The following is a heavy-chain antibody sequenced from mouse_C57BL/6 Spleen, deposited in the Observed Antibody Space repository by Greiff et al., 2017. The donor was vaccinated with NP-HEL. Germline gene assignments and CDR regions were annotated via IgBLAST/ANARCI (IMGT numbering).Heavy chain of an antibody. CDR2: IHPNSGST. J-gene: IGHJ4*01. CDR1: GYTFTSYW. CDR3: ARWVNYEGYYAMDY. Sequence: QVQLQQPGAELVKPGASVKLSCKASGYTFTSYWMHWVKQRPGQGLEWIGMIHPNSGSTNYNEKFKSKATLTVDKSSSTAYMQLSSLTSEDSAVYYCARWVNYEGYYAMDYWGQGTSVTVSS. D-gene: IGHD2-1*01. V-gene: IGHV1-64*01.